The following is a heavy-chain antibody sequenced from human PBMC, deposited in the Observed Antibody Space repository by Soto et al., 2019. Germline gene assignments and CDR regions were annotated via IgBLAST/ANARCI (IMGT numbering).Heavy chain of an antibody. D-gene: IGHD2-15*01. CDR3: VRDHRWAFDI. J-gene: IGHJ3*02. V-gene: IGHV3-48*02. CDR2: ISVGGGSI. CDR1: GFTFRDYA. Sequence: GGSLRLSCIDSGFTFRDYAFNWVRQAPGKGLEWVSYISVGGGSIFYADSLKGRFTISRDDARNSVYLQMNTLRHEDTAVYHCVRDHRWAFDIWGQGTVVTVSS.